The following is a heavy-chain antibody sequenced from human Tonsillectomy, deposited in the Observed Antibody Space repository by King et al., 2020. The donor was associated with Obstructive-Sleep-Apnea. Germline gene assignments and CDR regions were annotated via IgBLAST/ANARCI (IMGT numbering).Heavy chain of an antibody. J-gene: IGHJ4*02. D-gene: IGHD3-16*01. CDR3: ARRRSGGVWGDYLDY. CDR1: GYTFTNYG. Sequence: QLVQSGPEVKKPGASVKVSCKASGYTFTNYGITWGRQAPGQGPEWMGWISAYNGHTHFVQKFQGGVTLTTDTSTSTAYMVLRRLRSDDTAVYDCARRRSGGVWGDYLDYWGQGTLVTVSS. V-gene: IGHV1-18*01. CDR2: ISAYNGHT.